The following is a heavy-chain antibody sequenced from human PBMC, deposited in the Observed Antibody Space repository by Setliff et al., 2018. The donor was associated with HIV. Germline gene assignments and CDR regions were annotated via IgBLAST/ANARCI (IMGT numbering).Heavy chain of an antibody. V-gene: IGHV4-39*07. CDR2: IYYSGST. Sequence: ASETLSLTCTVSGGSISSSSYYWGWIRQPPGKGLEWIGSIYYSGSTYYNPSLKSRGTISVDTSKNQFSLKLSSVTAADTAVYYCARIDPSKFWSHDYWGRGTLVTVSS. CDR3: ARIDPSKFWSHDY. D-gene: IGHD2-8*02. CDR1: GGSISSSSYY. J-gene: IGHJ4*02.